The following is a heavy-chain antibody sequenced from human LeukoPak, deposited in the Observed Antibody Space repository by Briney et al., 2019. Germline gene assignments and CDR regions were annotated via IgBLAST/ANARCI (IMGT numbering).Heavy chain of an antibody. CDR1: GYSFTSYW. Sequence: GESLKISWKGSGYSFTSYWIGWVRQMPGKGLEWMGVIYPGDSDTRYSPSFQGQVTISADRSISTAYLQWGSLKASDTAIYYCARRGSSHDAYDIWGQGTMVTVSS. J-gene: IGHJ3*02. D-gene: IGHD6-13*01. V-gene: IGHV5-51*01. CDR3: ARRGSSHDAYDI. CDR2: IYPGDSDT.